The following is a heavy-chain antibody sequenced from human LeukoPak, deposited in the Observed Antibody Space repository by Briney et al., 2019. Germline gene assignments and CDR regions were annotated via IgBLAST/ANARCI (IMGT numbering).Heavy chain of an antibody. CDR2: IVVGSGNT. CDR1: GFTFTISA. J-gene: IGHJ4*02. CDR3: AADQIEGIVGATIFFDY. D-gene: IGHD1-26*01. V-gene: IGHV1-58*01. Sequence: ASVKVSCKASGFTFTISAVQWVRQARGQRLEWIGWIVVGSGNTNYAQKFQERVTITRDMSTSTAYMELSSLRSEDTAVYYCAADQIEGIVGATIFFDYWGQGTLVTVSS.